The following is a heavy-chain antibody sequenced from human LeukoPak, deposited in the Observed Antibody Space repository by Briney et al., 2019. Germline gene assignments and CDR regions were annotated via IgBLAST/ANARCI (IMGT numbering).Heavy chain of an antibody. V-gene: IGHV3-30*04. CDR1: GFTFSSYA. CDR3: ARVLRIAAADPFDY. J-gene: IGHJ4*02. D-gene: IGHD6-13*01. CDR2: ISYDGSNK. Sequence: QPGRSLRLSCAASGFTFSSYAMHWVRQAPGKGLEWVAVISYDGSNKYYADSVKGRFTISRDNSKSTLYLQMNSLRAEDTAVYYCARVLRIAAADPFDYWGQGTLVTVSS.